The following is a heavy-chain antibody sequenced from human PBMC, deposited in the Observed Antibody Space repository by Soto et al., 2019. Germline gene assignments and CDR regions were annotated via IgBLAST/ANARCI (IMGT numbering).Heavy chain of an antibody. J-gene: IGHJ1*01. Sequence: QVQLVESGGGVVQPGGSLRLSCAASGFTFSNYGMHWVRQAPGKGLEWVAVIWYDGSKEYYVDSVKGRFTISRDNSKNTLSLQMNNLRVEDTAVYYCARDRCSGGDCDSAAEYYQYWGQGTLLTVSS. CDR3: ARDRCSGGDCDSAAEYYQY. D-gene: IGHD2-15*01. CDR2: IWYDGSKE. CDR1: GFTFSNYG. V-gene: IGHV3-33*01.